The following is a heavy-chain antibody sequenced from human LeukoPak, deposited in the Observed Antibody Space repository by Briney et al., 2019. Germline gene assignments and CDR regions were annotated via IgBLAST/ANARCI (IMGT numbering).Heavy chain of an antibody. V-gene: IGHV4-39*01. Sequence: SETLSLTCTVSGGSISSGYHYWGWIRQPPGKGLEWIGSIYESGRTHYNPSLRSRITISVDTSKNQFSLELSSVTAADTGVYYCARGDSSSWSLFDYWGQGTLVTVSS. CDR2: IYESGRT. D-gene: IGHD6-13*01. CDR1: GGSISSGYHY. J-gene: IGHJ4*02. CDR3: ARGDSSSWSLFDY.